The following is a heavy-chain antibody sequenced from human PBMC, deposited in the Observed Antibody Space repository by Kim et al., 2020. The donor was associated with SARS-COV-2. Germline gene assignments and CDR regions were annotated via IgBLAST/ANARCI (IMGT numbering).Heavy chain of an antibody. CDR1: GFTFSTYW. D-gene: IGHD2-2*01. V-gene: IGHV3-7*01. J-gene: IGHJ4*02. CDR2: INQHGTER. CDR3: ARADYSSTYYF. Sequence: GGSLRLSCETTGFTFSTYWMAWVRQAPGQGLEWVAHINQHGTERHYVDSVKGRFTISRDNAKNSLSLEMSGLRAEDTAVYYCARADYSSTYYFWGQGSLVTVSS.